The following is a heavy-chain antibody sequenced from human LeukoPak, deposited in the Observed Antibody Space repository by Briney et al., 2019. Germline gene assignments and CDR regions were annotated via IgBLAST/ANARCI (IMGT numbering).Heavy chain of an antibody. CDR1: VFTVSTNY. J-gene: IGHJ4*02. CDR2: ISSSSSYI. D-gene: IGHD4-17*01. Sequence: GGCLRLSCAASVFTVSTNYMTWVRQAPGKGLDWVSAISSSSSYIYYADSVKGRFTISRDNAKKSLFLQMNSLRAEDTAVYYCTRDLGGYGDYGTNFDYWGQGTLVTVSS. CDR3: TRDLGGYGDYGTNFDY. V-gene: IGHV3-21*01.